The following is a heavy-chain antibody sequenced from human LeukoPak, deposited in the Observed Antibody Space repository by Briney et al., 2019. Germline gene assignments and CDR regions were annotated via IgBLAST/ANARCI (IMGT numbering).Heavy chain of an antibody. J-gene: IGHJ4*02. D-gene: IGHD2-2*01. V-gene: IGHV1-69*05. CDR2: IIPIFGTA. Sequence: GASVTVSCKASGGTFSSYAISWVRQAPGQGLEWMGGIIPIFGTANYAQKFQGRVTITTDESTSTAYMGLSSLRSEDTAVYYCARDRCSSTSCSTGYFDYWGQGTLVTVSS. CDR1: GGTFSSYA. CDR3: ARDRCSSTSCSTGYFDY.